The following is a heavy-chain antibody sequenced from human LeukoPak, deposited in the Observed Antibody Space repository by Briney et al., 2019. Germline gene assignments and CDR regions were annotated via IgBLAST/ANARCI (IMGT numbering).Heavy chain of an antibody. CDR3: ARDFDYYDSSGYYAYFQH. CDR1: GYTFTTYG. D-gene: IGHD3-22*01. CDR2: ISAYNGNT. Sequence: ASVKVSCKASGYTFTTYGISWVRQAPGQGLEWMGWISAYNGNTNYAQKLQGRVTMTTDTSTSTAYMELRSLRSEDTAVYYCARDFDYYDSSGYYAYFQHWGQGTLVTVSS. V-gene: IGHV1-18*01. J-gene: IGHJ1*01.